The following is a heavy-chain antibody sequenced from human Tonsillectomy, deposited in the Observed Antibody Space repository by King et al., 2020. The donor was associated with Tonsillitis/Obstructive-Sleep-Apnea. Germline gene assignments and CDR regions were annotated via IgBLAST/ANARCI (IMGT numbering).Heavy chain of an antibody. V-gene: IGHV2-70*11. CDR3: ARIRYGDYDAFDI. CDR2: IDWDDDT. J-gene: IGHJ3*02. D-gene: IGHD7-27*01. Sequence: TLKESGPALVKPTQTLTLTCTLSGLSLSTSGLCVSWIRQPPGKALEWLARIDWDDDTYYSTSLKTRLTISKDTSKNQVVLTMTNMDPVDTATYYCARIRYGDYDAFDIWGQGTMVTVSS. CDR1: GLSLSTSGLC.